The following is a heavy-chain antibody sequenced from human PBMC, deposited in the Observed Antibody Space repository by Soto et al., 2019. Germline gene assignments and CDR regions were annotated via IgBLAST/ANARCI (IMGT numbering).Heavy chain of an antibody. Sequence: EVQLVESGGGLVKPGGSLRLSCAASGFTFSSYSMNWVRQAPGKGLEWVSSISSSSSYIYYADSVKGRFTISRDNAKNSLYLQTSSLRAEDAAVYYCARDRCSGGSCYYDWYFDLWGRGALVTVSS. CDR2: ISSSSSYI. J-gene: IGHJ2*01. D-gene: IGHD2-15*01. V-gene: IGHV3-21*01. CDR3: ARDRCSGGSCYYDWYFDL. CDR1: GFTFSSYS.